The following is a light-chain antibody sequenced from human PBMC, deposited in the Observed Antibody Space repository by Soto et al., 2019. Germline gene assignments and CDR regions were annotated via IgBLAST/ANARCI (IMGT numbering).Light chain of an antibody. CDR3: QQRSSWPLT. J-gene: IGKJ4*01. CDR2: DAS. CDR1: QSVYTY. V-gene: IGKV3-11*01. Sequence: EIVLTQSPATLSMSPEERATLSCRASQSVYTYLAWYQQKPGQAPRLLIYDASNRATDIPARFSGSGSGTDFTLTIGSLEPEDFAVYYCQQRSSWPLTFGGGTKVEI.